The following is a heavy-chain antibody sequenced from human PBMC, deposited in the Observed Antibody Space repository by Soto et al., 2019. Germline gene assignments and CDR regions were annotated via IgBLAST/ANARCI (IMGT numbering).Heavy chain of an antibody. CDR3: ARGAAAVHWFDP. V-gene: IGHV4-31*03. CDR1: GDSISSGGYY. Sequence: SETLSLTCTVSGDSISSGGYYWSWIRQHPGKGLEWIGYIYYSGSTYYNPSLKSRVTISVDTSKNQFSLKLSSVTAADTAVYYCARGAAAVHWFDPWGQGTLVTVSS. D-gene: IGHD6-13*01. J-gene: IGHJ5*02. CDR2: IYYSGST.